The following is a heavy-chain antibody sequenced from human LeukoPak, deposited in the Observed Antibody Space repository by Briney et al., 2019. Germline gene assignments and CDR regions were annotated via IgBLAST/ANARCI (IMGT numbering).Heavy chain of an antibody. CDR3: ARDRVLGIAAAAPNYYYYGMDV. D-gene: IGHD6-13*01. J-gene: IGHJ6*02. CDR1: GFTFDDYA. Sequence: PGRSLRLSCAASGFTFDDYAMHWVRQAPGKGLEWVSAISGSGGSTYYADSVKGRFTISRDNSKNTLYLQMNSLRAEDTAVYYCARDRVLGIAAAAPNYYYYGMDVWGQGTTVTVSS. V-gene: IGHV3-23*01. CDR2: ISGSGGST.